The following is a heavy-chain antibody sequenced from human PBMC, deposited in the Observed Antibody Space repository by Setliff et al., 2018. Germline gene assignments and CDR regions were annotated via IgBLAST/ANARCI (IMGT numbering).Heavy chain of an antibody. J-gene: IGHJ3*02. CDR2: MNPNSGNT. Sequence: GASVKVSCKASGYTFTSYDINWVRQATGQGLEWMGWMNPNSGNTGYAQKFQGRVTMTRNTSISTAYMELSSLRSEDTAVYYCARGDTAMVVRAFDIWGQGTMVTVSS. CDR3: ARGDTAMVVRAFDI. V-gene: IGHV1-8*02. D-gene: IGHD5-18*01. CDR1: GYTFTSYD.